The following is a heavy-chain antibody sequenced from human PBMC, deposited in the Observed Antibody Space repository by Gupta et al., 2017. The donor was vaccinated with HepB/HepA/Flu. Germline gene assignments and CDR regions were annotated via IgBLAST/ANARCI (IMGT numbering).Heavy chain of an antibody. Sequence: QVQLVQSGAEVKKPGASVKVSCKASGYTFTDYYMHWVRQAPGQGFEWMGWINPKTGDTSYAQKFQGRVTMTRDTSITTAFMDLIRLRSDDTAIYYCASWVGVLGYWGRGTLVTVSS. V-gene: IGHV1-2*02. D-gene: IGHD1-26*01. CDR1: GYTFTDYY. CDR3: ASWVGVLGY. CDR2: INPKTGDT. J-gene: IGHJ4*02.